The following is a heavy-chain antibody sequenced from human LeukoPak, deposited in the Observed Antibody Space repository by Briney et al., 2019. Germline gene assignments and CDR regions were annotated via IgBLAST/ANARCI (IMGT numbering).Heavy chain of an antibody. D-gene: IGHD5-18*01. CDR2: ISSSSSSYI. CDR1: GFTFSSYN. V-gene: IGHV3-21*01. J-gene: IGHJ6*04. Sequence: GGSLRLSCVASGFTFSSYNMNWVRQAPGKGLEWVSSISSSSSSYIYYAGSGKGRFTISRDNAKNSLYLQMNGLRAEDTAVYYCARDKKGYSYIGMDVWGKGSTVTVSS. CDR3: ARDKKGYSYIGMDV.